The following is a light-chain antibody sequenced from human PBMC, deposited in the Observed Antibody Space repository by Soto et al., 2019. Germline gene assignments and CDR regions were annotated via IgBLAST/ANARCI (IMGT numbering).Light chain of an antibody. CDR2: AAS. J-gene: IGKJ2*01. V-gene: IGKV1-39*01. CDR3: QQTFSRPYT. Sequence: DIQMTLSPSSLSASVGDRVTITCRASQTVRNNLNWYQQKPGKAPELLIYAASTLEPGVPSRFRGSGSGTDFTLTVSSLQPEDFATYHCQQTFSRPYTFGQGTKLQIK. CDR1: QTVRNN.